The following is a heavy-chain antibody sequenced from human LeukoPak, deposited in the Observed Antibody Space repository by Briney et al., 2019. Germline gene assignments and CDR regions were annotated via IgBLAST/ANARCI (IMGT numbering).Heavy chain of an antibody. CDR1: GFTFSSYA. CDR2: ISGSGGST. CDR3: AKDSNYDILTGRDASDI. V-gene: IGHV3-23*01. D-gene: IGHD3-9*01. J-gene: IGHJ3*02. Sequence: GGSLRLSCAASGFTFSSYAMSWVRQAPGKGLEWVSVISGSGGSTYYADSVKGRFTISRDNSKNTLYLQMNSLRAEDTAVYYCAKDSNYDILTGRDASDIWGQGTMVTVSS.